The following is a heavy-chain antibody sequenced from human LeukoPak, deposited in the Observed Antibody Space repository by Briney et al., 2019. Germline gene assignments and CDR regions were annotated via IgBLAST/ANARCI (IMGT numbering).Heavy chain of an antibody. Sequence: SETLSLTCTVSGGSISSYYWSWIRQPPEKGLEWIGYIYYSGSTNYNPSLRSRVTISLDTSKNQFSLKLSSVTAADTAVYYCARDPSAYRAFDYWGQGTLVTVSS. V-gene: IGHV4-59*01. CDR3: ARDPSAYRAFDY. CDR1: GGSISSYY. D-gene: IGHD5-12*01. CDR2: IYYSGST. J-gene: IGHJ4*02.